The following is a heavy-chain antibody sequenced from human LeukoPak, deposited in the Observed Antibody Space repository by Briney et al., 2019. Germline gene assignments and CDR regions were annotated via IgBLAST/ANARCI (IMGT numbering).Heavy chain of an antibody. CDR3: ARGSYDSSDFEYFHH. Sequence: VASVKVSCKASGYTFTSYGISWVRQAPGQGLEWMGWISAYNGNTNYAQKLQGRVTRTTDTSTSTAYMELRSLRSDDTAVYYCARGSYDSSDFEYFHHWGQGTLVTVSS. D-gene: IGHD3-22*01. CDR2: ISAYNGNT. V-gene: IGHV1-18*01. CDR1: GYTFTSYG. J-gene: IGHJ1*01.